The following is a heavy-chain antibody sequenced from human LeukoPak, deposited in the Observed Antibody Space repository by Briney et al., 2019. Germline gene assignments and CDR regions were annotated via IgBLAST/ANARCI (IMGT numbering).Heavy chain of an antibody. CDR2: MNPDNGNT. CDR1: GYTLTSHE. D-gene: IGHD1-26*01. J-gene: IGHJ4*02. Sequence: ALVKVSCKASGYTLTSHEVNWVRGATGQGLEGMGWMNPDNGNTGYAQKFQGRVTMSRDTSISTAYMELTSLRSDDTAVYYCSRARPDFGSFYTVSDYWGQGTLLTVSS. V-gene: IGHV1-8*01. CDR3: SRARPDFGSFYTVSDY.